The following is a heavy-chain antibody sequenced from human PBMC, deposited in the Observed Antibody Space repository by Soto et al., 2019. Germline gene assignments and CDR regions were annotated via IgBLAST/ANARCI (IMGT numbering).Heavy chain of an antibody. Sequence: GGSLRLSCSASGFTFSNYAMSWVRQSPGKGLEWVSGVSSTGTSPYYAGSVQGRFTISRDNSKNMFYLQMKSLRAEDTAIYYCAKARPSGSYYYVEVFDVWGQGTLVTVSS. J-gene: IGHJ3*01. V-gene: IGHV3-23*01. CDR3: AKARPSGSYYYVEVFDV. CDR1: GFTFSNYA. CDR2: VSSTGTSP. D-gene: IGHD3-22*01.